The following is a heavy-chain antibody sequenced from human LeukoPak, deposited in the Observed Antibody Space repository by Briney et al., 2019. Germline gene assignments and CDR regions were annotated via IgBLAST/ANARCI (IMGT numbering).Heavy chain of an antibody. CDR1: GFTVSSTF. CDR3: ARGLTMGHF. CDR2: ISTTGTTV. D-gene: IGHD4/OR15-4a*01. Sequence: GGSLRLSCAASGFTVSSTFMSWVRQAPGKGLEWVSHISTTGTTVYYADAVMGRFTISRDNAKNSLYLQMNSLRAEDTAVYYCARGLTMGHFGGQGTLVTVSS. V-gene: IGHV3-48*04. J-gene: IGHJ4*02.